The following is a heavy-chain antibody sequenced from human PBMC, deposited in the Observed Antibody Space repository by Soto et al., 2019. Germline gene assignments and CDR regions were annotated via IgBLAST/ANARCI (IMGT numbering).Heavy chain of an antibody. Sequence: GGSLRLSCRASGLAFGNYAMNWVRQVPGRGLEWVAGVSTNGRSAYYADSVRGRFTISRDNSKITVYLQMNSLRAEDTAVYYCAKDRAFNYFYGMDVWGQGTTVTVSS. J-gene: IGHJ6*02. CDR1: GLAFGNYA. CDR2: VSTNGRSA. V-gene: IGHV3-23*01. D-gene: IGHD3-10*01. CDR3: AKDRAFNYFYGMDV.